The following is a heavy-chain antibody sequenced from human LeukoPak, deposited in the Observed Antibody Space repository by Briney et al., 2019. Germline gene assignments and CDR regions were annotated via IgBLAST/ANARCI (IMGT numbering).Heavy chain of an antibody. CDR3: AKDRLLWFGELPGDY. CDR1: GFTFSSYG. J-gene: IGHJ4*02. V-gene: IGHV3-30*18. Sequence: GGSLRLSCAASGFTFSSYGMHWVRQAPGKGLEWVAVISYDGSNKYYADSVKGRFTISRDNSKNTLYLQMNSLRAEDTAVYYCAKDRLLWFGELPGDYWGQGTLVTVSS. D-gene: IGHD3-10*01. CDR2: ISYDGSNK.